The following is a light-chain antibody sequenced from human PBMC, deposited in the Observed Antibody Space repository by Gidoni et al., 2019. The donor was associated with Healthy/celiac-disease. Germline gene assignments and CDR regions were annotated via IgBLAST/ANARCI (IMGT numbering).Light chain of an antibody. V-gene: IGKV1-5*03. Sequence: DIQMTQSPSILSASVGDRVTITCRASQSISSWLAWYQQKPGKAPNLLIYKASSLESGVPSRVSGSGSGTEVTLTISSLQPDDFATYYCQQYNSYSLTFGQGTRLEIK. CDR2: KAS. J-gene: IGKJ5*01. CDR3: QQYNSYSLT. CDR1: QSISSW.